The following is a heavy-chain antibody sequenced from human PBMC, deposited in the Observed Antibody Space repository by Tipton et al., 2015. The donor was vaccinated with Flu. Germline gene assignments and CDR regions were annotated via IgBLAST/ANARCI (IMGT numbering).Heavy chain of an antibody. CDR1: GFTFSSNW. J-gene: IGHJ4*02. V-gene: IGHV3-7*01. D-gene: IGHD1-7*01. Sequence: SLRLSCAASGFTFSSNWMSWVRQAPGKGLEWVANIKADGSEKHYVDSVKGRFTISRDNAKNSLFLQMNSLRPDDTAVYHCARDWNYRLDYWGQGTLVTVSS. CDR2: IKADGSEK. CDR3: ARDWNYRLDY.